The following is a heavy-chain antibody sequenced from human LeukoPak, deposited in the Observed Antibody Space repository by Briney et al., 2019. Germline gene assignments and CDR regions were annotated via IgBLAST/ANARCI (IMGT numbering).Heavy chain of an antibody. CDR1: GFTFSGSA. D-gene: IGHD6-13*01. J-gene: IGHJ4*02. CDR3: RAAADLNDY. Sequence: GGSLGLSCAASGFTFSGSAMHWVRQASGKGLEWLGRIRSQADSYTTAYAASVKGRFIVSRDDSKNTAYLQMNSLKTEDTAVYYCRAAADLNDYWGQGTLVTVSS. V-gene: IGHV3-73*01. CDR2: IRSQADSYTT.